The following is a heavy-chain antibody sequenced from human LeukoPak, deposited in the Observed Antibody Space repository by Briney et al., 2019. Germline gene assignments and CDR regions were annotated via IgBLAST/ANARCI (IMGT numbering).Heavy chain of an antibody. D-gene: IGHD3-3*01. Sequence: GGSLRLSCAASGFTFSSYAMSWVRQAPGKGLEWVSAISGSGGSTYYADSVKGRFTTSRDNSKNTLYLQMNSLRAEDTAVYYCAKDYDFWSGYYPYYFDYWGQGTLVTVSS. CDR2: ISGSGGST. V-gene: IGHV3-23*01. CDR3: AKDYDFWSGYYPYYFDY. CDR1: GFTFSSYA. J-gene: IGHJ4*02.